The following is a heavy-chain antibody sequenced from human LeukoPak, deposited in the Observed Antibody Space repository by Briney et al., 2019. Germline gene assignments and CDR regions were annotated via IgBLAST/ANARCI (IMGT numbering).Heavy chain of an antibody. D-gene: IGHD5-12*01. V-gene: IGHV1-2*02. CDR2: INPNSCGT. CDR3: ARAYSGYDRRFDP. CDR1: GYTFTGYY. Sequence: ASVKVSCKASGYTFTGYYMHWVRQAPGQGLEWMGWINPNSCGTNYPQKFQGRVTMTRDTSISTAYMELSRLRSDDTAVYYCARAYSGYDRRFDPWGQGTLVTVSS. J-gene: IGHJ5*02.